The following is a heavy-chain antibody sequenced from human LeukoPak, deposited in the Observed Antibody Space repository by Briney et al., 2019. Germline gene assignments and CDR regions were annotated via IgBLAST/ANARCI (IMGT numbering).Heavy chain of an antibody. V-gene: IGHV3-53*01. CDR1: GFTVSSNY. Sequence: PGRSLRLSCAASGFTVSSNYMSWVRQAPGKGLEWVSVIYSGGSTYYADSVKGRFTISRDNSKNTLYLQMNSLRAEDTAVYYCARDGSSWYSGFDYWGQGTLVTVSS. CDR3: ARDGSSWYSGFDY. J-gene: IGHJ4*02. D-gene: IGHD6-13*01. CDR2: IYSGGST.